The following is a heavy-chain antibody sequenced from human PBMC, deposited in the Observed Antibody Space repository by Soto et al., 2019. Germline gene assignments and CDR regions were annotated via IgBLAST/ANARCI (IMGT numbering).Heavy chain of an antibody. CDR2: IYYSGST. J-gene: IGHJ3*02. V-gene: IGHV4-39*01. CDR3: ARHRVATITDDAFDI. D-gene: IGHD5-12*01. CDR1: GGSISSSSYY. Sequence: QLQLQESGPGLVKPSETLSLTCTVSGGSISSSSYYWGWIRQPPGKGLEWIGSIYYSGSTYYNPSLKSRVTISVDTSKNQCSLKLSSVTAADTAVSYCARHRVATITDDAFDIWGQGTMVTVSS.